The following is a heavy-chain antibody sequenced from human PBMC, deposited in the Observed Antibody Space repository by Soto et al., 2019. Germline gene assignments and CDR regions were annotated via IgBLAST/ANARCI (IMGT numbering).Heavy chain of an antibody. CDR2: IDPDDSYT. CDR3: ARLWVRNSYYYYAMDV. CDR1: GYSFTNYW. V-gene: IGHV5-10-1*01. D-gene: IGHD1-26*01. J-gene: IGHJ6*02. Sequence: PGESLKVSCKGSGYSFTNYWISWVRQMPGKGLEWMGRIDPDDSYTDYSPSFQGHVTISADQSISTAYLQWSSLKASDTAMYYCARLWVRNSYYYYAMDVWGQGTMVTVSS.